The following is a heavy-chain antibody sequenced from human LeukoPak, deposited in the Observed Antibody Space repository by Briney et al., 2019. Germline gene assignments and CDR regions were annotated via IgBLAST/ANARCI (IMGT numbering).Heavy chain of an antibody. D-gene: IGHD4-17*01. CDR3: AVHLPGDYLDP. CDR2: MNPDSGNT. V-gene: IGHV1-8*01. Sequence: ASVKVSCKASGYTFTIYDINWVRQAAGQGLEWMGWMNPDSGNTDFAQKFQGRVTMTRNTSISAAYMELSSLTSEDTAVYYCAVHLPGDYLDPWGQGTLVTVSS. CDR1: GYTFTIYD. J-gene: IGHJ5*02.